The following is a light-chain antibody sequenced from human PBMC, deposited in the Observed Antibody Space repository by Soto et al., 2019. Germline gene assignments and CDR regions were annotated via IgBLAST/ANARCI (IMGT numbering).Light chain of an antibody. Sequence: DIVMTQSPLSLPVIPGEPASISCRSSGDLQRSHGYSYLDWYLQKPGQSQQLLIYLGSNRASGVPDRFNGSGSGTDFTLKISRVEAEDVGVYYCMQVLQTPYTFRQGTRLEIK. CDR2: LGS. CDR3: MQVLQTPYT. J-gene: IGKJ2*01. CDR1: GDLQRSHGYSY. V-gene: IGKV2-28*01.